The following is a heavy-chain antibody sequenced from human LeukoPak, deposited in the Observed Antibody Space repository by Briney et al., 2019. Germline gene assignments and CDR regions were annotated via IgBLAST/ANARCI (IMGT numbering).Heavy chain of an antibody. CDR1: GGTFSSYA. J-gene: IGHJ4*02. V-gene: IGHV1-69*04. Sequence: SVKVSCKASGGTFSSYAISWVRQAPGQGLEWMGRIIPILGIANYAQKFQGRVTITADKSTSTAYMELSSLRSEDTAVYYCARDRRDSSGYSGYWGQGTLVTVSS. D-gene: IGHD3-22*01. CDR3: ARDRRDSSGYSGY. CDR2: IIPILGIA.